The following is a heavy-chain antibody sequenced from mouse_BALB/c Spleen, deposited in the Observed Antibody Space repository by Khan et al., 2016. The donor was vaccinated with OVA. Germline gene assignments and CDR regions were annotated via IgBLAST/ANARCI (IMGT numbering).Heavy chain of an antibody. Sequence: VQLKQSGGDFVRPGGSLKLSCAASGFTFSTYGMSWVRQTPDKRLEWVATINTGGAYTYYPDTVKGRFTISRDNVKNTLYLQLSSLKSEDTAIYYCARLAYYYNSEGFAYWGRGTLVTVSA. D-gene: IGHD1-1*01. CDR1: GFTFSTYG. V-gene: IGHV5-6*01. CDR3: ARLAYYYNSEGFAY. CDR2: INTGGAYT. J-gene: IGHJ3*01.